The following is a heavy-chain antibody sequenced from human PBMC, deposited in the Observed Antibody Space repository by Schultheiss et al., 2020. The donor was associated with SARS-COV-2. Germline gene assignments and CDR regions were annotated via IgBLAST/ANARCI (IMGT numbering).Heavy chain of an antibody. CDR1: GFTFINYW. CDR3: ASSDPIVELPPAYKYFDP. Sequence: GGSLRLSCAASGFTFINYWMSWVRQAPGKGLEFVANTKQDGSEKDYVDSVKGRFNISRDNAKNSLSLQINILRIEDTAVYYCASSDPIVELPPAYKYFDPWGQGTLVTVSS. CDR2: TKQDGSEK. J-gene: IGHJ5*02. V-gene: IGHV3-7*01. D-gene: IGHD2-2*01.